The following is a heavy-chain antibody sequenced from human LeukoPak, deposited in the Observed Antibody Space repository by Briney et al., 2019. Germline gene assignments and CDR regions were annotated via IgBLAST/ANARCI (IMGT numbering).Heavy chain of an antibody. J-gene: IGHJ4*02. CDR2: INHSGST. CDR3: ARAKVVRFLEWLTKYYFDY. V-gene: IGHV4-34*01. CDR1: GGSFSGYY. Sequence: SETLSLTCAVYGGSFSGYYWSWIRQPPGKGLEWIGEINHSGSTNYNPSLKSRVTISVDTSKNQFSLKLSSVTAADTAVYYCARAKVVRFLEWLTKYYFDYWGQGTLVTVSS. D-gene: IGHD3-3*01.